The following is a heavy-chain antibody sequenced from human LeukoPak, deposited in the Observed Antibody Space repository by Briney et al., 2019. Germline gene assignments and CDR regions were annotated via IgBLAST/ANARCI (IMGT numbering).Heavy chain of an antibody. D-gene: IGHD2-2*01. J-gene: IGHJ4*02. V-gene: IGHV3-23*01. CDR2: ISGSGGST. Sequence: PGGSLRLSCAASGFTFSSYAMSLVRQAPGKGLEWVSAISGSGGSTYYADSVKGRFTISRDNAKNSLHLQMNSLRAEDTAVYYCARDSVSTLGDYWGQGTLVTVSS. CDR3: ARDSVSTLGDY. CDR1: GFTFSSYA.